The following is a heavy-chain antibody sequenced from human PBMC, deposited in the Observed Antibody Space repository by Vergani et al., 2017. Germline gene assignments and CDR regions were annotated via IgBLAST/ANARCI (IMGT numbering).Heavy chain of an antibody. D-gene: IGHD3-22*01. CDR3: TRGWYYDSIAYWAY. J-gene: IGHJ4*02. CDR2: INPNTGGT. CDR1: GYTFTGYY. V-gene: IGHV1-2*02. Sequence: QVKLVQSGAEVKKPGASVKVSCKASGYTFTGYYIHWVRQAPGQGLEWMGWINPNTGGTNSAQKFQGRVTLTRDTSISTAYMELSSLRSEDTAVYYCTRGWYYDSIAYWAYWGQGTLVTVSS.